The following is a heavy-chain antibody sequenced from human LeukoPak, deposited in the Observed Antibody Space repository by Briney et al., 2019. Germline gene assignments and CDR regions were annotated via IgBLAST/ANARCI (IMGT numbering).Heavy chain of an antibody. CDR1: GFTFRSYA. Sequence: SLRLSCAASGFTFRSYAMHRVRQAPGKGLGWVAVISYDGSNKYYAEPVKGRFTISRDNSKNTLYLQMNSLRAEDTAVYYCARDRDSVAPEWELTDWGQASLVTVSS. J-gene: IGHJ4*02. CDR2: ISYDGSNK. V-gene: IGHV3-30*04. D-gene: IGHD1-26*01. CDR3: ARDRDSVAPEWELTD.